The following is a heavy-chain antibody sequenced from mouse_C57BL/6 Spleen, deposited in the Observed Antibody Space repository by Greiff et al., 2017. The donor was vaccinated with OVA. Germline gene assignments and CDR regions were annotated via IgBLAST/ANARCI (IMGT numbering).Heavy chain of an antibody. CDR2: IDPSDSYT. V-gene: IGHV1-69*01. CDR1: GYTFTSYW. D-gene: IGHD2-12*01. Sequence: QVQLQQPGAELVMPGASVKLSCKASGYTFTSYWMHWVKQRPGQGLEWIGEIDPSDSYTNYNQKFKGKSTLTVDKSSSTAYMQLSSLTSEDSAVYYCARYEDGYYAMDYWGQGTSVTVSS. CDR3: ARYEDGYYAMDY. J-gene: IGHJ4*01.